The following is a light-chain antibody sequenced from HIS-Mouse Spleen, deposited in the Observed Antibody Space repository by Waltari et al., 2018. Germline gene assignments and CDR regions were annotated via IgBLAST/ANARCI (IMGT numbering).Light chain of an antibody. V-gene: IGLV2-23*03. CDR3: CSYAGSSAFVV. J-gene: IGLJ2*01. CDR1: SSDVGSYNL. CDR2: EGS. Sequence: QSALTQPASVSGSPGQSITISCTGTSSDVGSYNLVSWYQQHPGKAPKLMIYEGSKRPSGVFNRFSGSKSGNPASLTIFGLQAEDEADYYCCSYAGSSAFVVFGGGTKLTVL.